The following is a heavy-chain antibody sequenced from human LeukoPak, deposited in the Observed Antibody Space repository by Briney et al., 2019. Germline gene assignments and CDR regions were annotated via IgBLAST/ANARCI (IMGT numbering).Heavy chain of an antibody. CDR1: GYSFTSYL. J-gene: IGHJ4*02. V-gene: IGHV5-51*01. CDR2: IYPGDSDT. CDR3: ARHHPYCGGDCYLSQAPDY. Sequence: PGESLNFSCKGSGYSFTSYLIGWVRQMPGKGLEWMGFIYPGDSDTRYNPSFQGEATTSGDTSITTAYQQWSRRTSANAAMYYYARHHPYCGGDCYLSQAPDYWGQGTLVTVSS. D-gene: IGHD2-21*02.